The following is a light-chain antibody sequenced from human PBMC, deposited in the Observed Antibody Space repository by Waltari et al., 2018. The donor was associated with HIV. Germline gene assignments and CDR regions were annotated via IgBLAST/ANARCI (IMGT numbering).Light chain of an antibody. CDR1: QTVLWSNNRNY. V-gene: IGKV4-1*01. CDR3: QQYYTRPYT. J-gene: IGKJ2*01. Sequence: DFVMTQSPDSLAVSLGERATISCRSSQTVLWSNNRNYLDLYQHKPGQPPKVLVYLASIRESGVPDRFSGSGSGTDFTLTISDVQAEDVAVYYWQQYYTRPYTFGQGTKLEIK. CDR2: LAS.